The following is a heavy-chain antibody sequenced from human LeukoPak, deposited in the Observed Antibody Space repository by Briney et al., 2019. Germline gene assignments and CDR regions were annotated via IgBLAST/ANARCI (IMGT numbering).Heavy chain of an antibody. CDR1: GGTFSSYA. Sequence: SVKVSCKASGGTFSSYAISWVRQAPGQGLEWMGRIIPILGIANYAQKFQGRVTITADKSTSTAYMELSSLRSEDTAVYYCARDRGGYSYGYYFDYWGQGTLVTVSS. J-gene: IGHJ4*02. CDR2: IIPILGIA. D-gene: IGHD5-18*01. CDR3: ARDRGGYSYGYYFDY. V-gene: IGHV1-69*04.